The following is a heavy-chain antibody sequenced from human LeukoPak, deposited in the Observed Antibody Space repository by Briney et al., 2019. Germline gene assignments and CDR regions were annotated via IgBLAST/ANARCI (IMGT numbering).Heavy chain of an antibody. CDR2: INPNSGGT. D-gene: IGHD1-1*01. CDR1: GYTFSGYY. Sequence: ASVKVSCKASGYTFSGYYIHWVRQAPGQGLEWMGWINPNSGGTNYALKFQGRVTMTRDTSISTAYMELSSLRSEDTAVYYCARELERTYYYYYGMDVWGQGTTVTVSS. J-gene: IGHJ6*02. CDR3: ARELERTYYYYYGMDV. V-gene: IGHV1-2*02.